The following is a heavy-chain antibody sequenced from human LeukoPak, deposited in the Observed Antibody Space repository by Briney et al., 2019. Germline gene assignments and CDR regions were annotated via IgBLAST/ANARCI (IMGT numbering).Heavy chain of an antibody. Sequence: ASVKVSCKASGYTFTSYDINWVRQATGQGVEWMGWMNPNSGNTGYAQKFQGRVAMTRNTSISTAYMELSSLRSEDTAVYYCARGYCSSTSCSNWFDPWGQGTLVTVSS. D-gene: IGHD2-2*01. CDR2: MNPNSGNT. V-gene: IGHV1-8*01. CDR3: ARGYCSSTSCSNWFDP. J-gene: IGHJ5*02. CDR1: GYTFTSYD.